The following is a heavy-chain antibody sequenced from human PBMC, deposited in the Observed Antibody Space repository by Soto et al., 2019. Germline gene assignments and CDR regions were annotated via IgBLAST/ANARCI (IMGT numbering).Heavy chain of an antibody. CDR3: TTVYYDSSGYYPGDAFDI. Sequence: WGSLRLSCAASGFTFINAWISWVGHAPVKWLEWVGRIKSKTDGGTTDYAAPVKGRFTISRDDSKNTLYLQMNSLKTEDTAVYYCTTVYYDSSGYYPGDAFDIWGQGTMVTVSS. J-gene: IGHJ3*02. CDR1: GFTFINAW. V-gene: IGHV3-15*01. CDR2: IKSKTDGGTT. D-gene: IGHD3-22*01.